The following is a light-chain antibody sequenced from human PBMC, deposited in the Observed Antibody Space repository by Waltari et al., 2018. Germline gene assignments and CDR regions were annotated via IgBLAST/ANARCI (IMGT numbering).Light chain of an antibody. CDR2: AAS. Sequence: DIQMTQSPSSLSASVGDRVTITCRASQGIRNDLGWYQQKPGKAPKRLIYAASSLQSGVPSRLSGSAAETEFTITISRLQPENFATYYCLQHNNIAITFGQGTRLEIK. V-gene: IGKV1-17*01. CDR3: LQHNNIAIT. J-gene: IGKJ5*01. CDR1: QGIRND.